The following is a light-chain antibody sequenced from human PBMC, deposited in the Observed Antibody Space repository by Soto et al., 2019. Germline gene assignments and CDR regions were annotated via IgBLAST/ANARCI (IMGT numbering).Light chain of an antibody. CDR1: QSVSSY. CDR3: QQRSNWPGT. CDR2: YAS. V-gene: IGKV3-11*01. Sequence: EIVLTQSPATLSLSPGERATLSCRASQSVSSYLAWYQQKPGQAPRLLIYYASNRATGIPARFSGSGSGTDFTPPISSLEPEDFAVYYCQQRSNWPGTFGQGTKVEIK. J-gene: IGKJ1*01.